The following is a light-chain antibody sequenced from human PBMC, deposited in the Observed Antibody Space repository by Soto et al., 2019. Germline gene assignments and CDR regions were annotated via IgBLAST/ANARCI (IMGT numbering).Light chain of an antibody. CDR3: QQRSNRLT. CDR2: DAS. CDR1: QSIRSH. V-gene: IGKV3-11*01. Sequence: EMGMTKSAAPLSVSPGARVSFSCSASQSIRSHLAWYQHKPGQAPRVLIYDASNRASGIPGRFSGSGSGTDFTLTISSLEPKDFAVDYCQQRSNRLTFGQGTRLEIK. J-gene: IGKJ5*01.